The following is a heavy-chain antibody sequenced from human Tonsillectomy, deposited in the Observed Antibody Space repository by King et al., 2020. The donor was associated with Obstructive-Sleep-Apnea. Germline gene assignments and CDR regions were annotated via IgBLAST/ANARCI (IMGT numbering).Heavy chain of an antibody. Sequence: VQLVESGGGLVKPGGSLRLSCAASGFTFSSYSMNWVRQAPGKGLEWVSSISSSSSYIYYADSVKGRFTISSDNAKNSLYLQMNSLRAEDTAVYYCARDEQPHYYDSSGYYNYWGQGTLVTVSS. V-gene: IGHV3-21*01. CDR3: ARDEQPHYYDSSGYYNY. CDR1: GFTFSSYS. D-gene: IGHD3-22*01. CDR2: ISSSSSYI. J-gene: IGHJ4*02.